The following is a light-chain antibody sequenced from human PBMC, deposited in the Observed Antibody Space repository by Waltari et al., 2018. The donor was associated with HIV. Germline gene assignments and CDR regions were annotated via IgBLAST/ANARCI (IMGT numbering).Light chain of an antibody. CDR2: DVS. CDR3: CSYAGSSTYV. CDR1: SSDVGGYNY. J-gene: IGLJ1*01. V-gene: IGLV2-23*02. Sequence: QSALTQPASVSGSPGQSITISCTGTSSDVGGYNYVSWYQQHPGKAPKLMIYDVSKRPSGVSNRFSGSKSGNTASLTIDGLQAEDEADYYCCSYAGSSTYVFGTGTKVTVL.